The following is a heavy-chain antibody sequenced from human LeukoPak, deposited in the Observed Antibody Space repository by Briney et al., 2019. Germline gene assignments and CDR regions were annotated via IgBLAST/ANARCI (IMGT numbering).Heavy chain of an antibody. CDR1: GFTLEHYG. D-gene: IGHD1-26*01. CDR2: INWNGGIT. Sequence: GGSLRLSCEASGFTLEHYGMSWVRQAPGKGAEWVAGINWNGGITGYADSVKGRFTISRDNAKNSLYLQMNSLRVEDMALYYCARKGLGGELGGFDYWGQGTLVTVSS. V-gene: IGHV3-20*04. CDR3: ARKGLGGELGGFDY. J-gene: IGHJ4*02.